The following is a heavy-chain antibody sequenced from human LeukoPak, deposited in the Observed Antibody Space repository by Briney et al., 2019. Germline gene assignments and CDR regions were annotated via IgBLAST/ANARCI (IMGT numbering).Heavy chain of an antibody. CDR2: INAGNGNT. J-gene: IGHJ4*02. V-gene: IGHV1-3*01. Sequence: ASVKVSCKASGYTFTSYAMHWVRQAPGQGLEWMGWINAGNGNTKYSQKFQGRVTITRDTSASTAYMELSSLRSEDTAVYYCARSPMVRGALDYWGQGTLVTVSS. CDR3: ARSPMVRGALDY. D-gene: IGHD3-10*01. CDR1: GYTFTSYA.